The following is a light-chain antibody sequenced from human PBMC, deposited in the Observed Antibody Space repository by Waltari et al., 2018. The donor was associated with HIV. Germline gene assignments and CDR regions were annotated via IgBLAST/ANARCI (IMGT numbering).Light chain of an antibody. Sequence: QSVLTQPPSVSAAPGQRVTISCPGSTSDIGHHYVSWYQQVPGTAPKLLIYENHKRPSGIPDRFSGSKSGTSATLVITGLQTGDEAVYYCGAWDDSLSGGVFGGGTKLTVL. J-gene: IGLJ2*01. CDR2: ENH. CDR1: TSDIGHHY. V-gene: IGLV1-51*02. CDR3: GAWDDSLSGGV.